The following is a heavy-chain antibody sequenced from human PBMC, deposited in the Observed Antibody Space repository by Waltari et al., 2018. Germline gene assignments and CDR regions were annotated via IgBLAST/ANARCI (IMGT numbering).Heavy chain of an antibody. CDR1: GYTFTSYD. CDR3: ARGRGRGFIAVAGSLGY. Sequence: QVQLVQSGAEVKEPGASVKVSCKASGYTFTSYDINWVRQATGQGLEWMGWMNPNSGNTGYAQKFQGRVTMTRNTSISTAYMELSSLRSEDTAVYYCARGRGRGFIAVAGSLGYWGQGTLVTVSS. CDR2: MNPNSGNT. V-gene: IGHV1-8*01. J-gene: IGHJ4*02. D-gene: IGHD6-19*01.